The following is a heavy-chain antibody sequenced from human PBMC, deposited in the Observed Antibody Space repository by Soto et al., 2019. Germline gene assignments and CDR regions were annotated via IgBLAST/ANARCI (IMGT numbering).Heavy chain of an antibody. Sequence: PSETLSLTCTVSGGSISSYYWSWIRQPPGKGLEWIGYIYYSGSTNYNPSLKSRVTISVDTSKNQFSLKLSSVTAADTAVYYCARVGRITMVRGVRWFDPWGQGTLVTVSS. J-gene: IGHJ5*02. CDR2: IYYSGST. CDR1: GGSISSYY. V-gene: IGHV4-59*01. D-gene: IGHD3-10*01. CDR3: ARVGRITMVRGVRWFDP.